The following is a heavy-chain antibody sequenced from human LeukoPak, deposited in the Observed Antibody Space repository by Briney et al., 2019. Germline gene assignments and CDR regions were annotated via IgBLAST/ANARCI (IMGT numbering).Heavy chain of an antibody. V-gene: IGHV3-53*01. J-gene: IGHJ4*02. CDR2: IYSGGST. CDR3: ARDGVNWNERYFDY. D-gene: IGHD1-20*01. Sequence: GGSLRLSCAASGFTVGSNYMSWVRQAPGKGLEWVSVIYSGGSTYYADSVKGRFTISRDNSKNTLYLQMNSLRAEDTAVYYCARDGVNWNERYFDYWGQGTLVTVSS. CDR1: GFTVGSNY.